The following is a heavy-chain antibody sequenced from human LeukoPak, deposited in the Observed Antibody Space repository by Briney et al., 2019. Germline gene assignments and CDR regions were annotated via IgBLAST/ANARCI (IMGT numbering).Heavy chain of an antibody. Sequence: GGSVRVSCTASGYTFTSYNINWGRHAPGEGLEWMGWMNPNSGNTGYAQKFQGIVTITRNTSISTAYMELSSLRSEDTAVYYCARGSSGYWGQGTLVPVSS. CDR1: GYTFTSYN. V-gene: IGHV1-8*03. CDR2: MNPNSGNT. J-gene: IGHJ4*02. CDR3: ARGSSGY. D-gene: IGHD6-25*01.